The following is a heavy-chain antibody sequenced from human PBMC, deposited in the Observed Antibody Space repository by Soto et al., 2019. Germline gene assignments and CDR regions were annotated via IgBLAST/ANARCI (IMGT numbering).Heavy chain of an antibody. V-gene: IGHV3-30*18. J-gene: IGHJ4*02. CDR3: AKVGDSSGYYWAFDY. CDR2: ISYDGSNK. Sequence: QPGGSLRLSCAASGFTFSSYGMHWVRQAPGKGLEWVAVISYDGSNKYYADSVKGRFTISRDNSKNTLYLQMNSLRAEDTAVYYCAKVGDSSGYYWAFDYCGQGPLVTVSS. D-gene: IGHD3-22*01. CDR1: GFTFSSYG.